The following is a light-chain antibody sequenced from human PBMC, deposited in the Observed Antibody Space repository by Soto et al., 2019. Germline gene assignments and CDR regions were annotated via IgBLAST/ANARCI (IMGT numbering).Light chain of an antibody. CDR3: QQYNGYSRT. J-gene: IGKJ1*01. CDR2: DVS. CDR1: QSIGSS. V-gene: IGKV1-5*01. Sequence: DLQMTQSPSTLSASVGDRVTITCRASQSIGSSLAWYQQKPGKAPNLLISDVSSLERGVPSRFSGSGSGTEFTLTIRSLQPDDFATYYCQQYNGYSRTFGQGTKVDIK.